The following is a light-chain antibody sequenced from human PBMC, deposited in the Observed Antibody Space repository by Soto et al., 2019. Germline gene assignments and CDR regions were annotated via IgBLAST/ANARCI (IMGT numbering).Light chain of an antibody. CDR1: QSVSSTF. Sequence: EIVLTQSPGTLSLSPGERATLSCRASQSVSSTFLAWYQQKPGQAPRLLIYGASSRATGIPDRFSGSGSGTDFTLTISRLEAEDFAVYYCQQHGRSQTFGGGTKVEIK. CDR3: QQHGRSQT. J-gene: IGKJ4*01. V-gene: IGKV3-20*01. CDR2: GAS.